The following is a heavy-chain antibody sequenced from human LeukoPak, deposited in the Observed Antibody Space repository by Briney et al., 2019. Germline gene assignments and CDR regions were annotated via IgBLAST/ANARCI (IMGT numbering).Heavy chain of an antibody. Sequence: GGSRRLSCAPSVFTFTEDYMSCVRQAPGEGREWVAYIISMGSTIYYADSVKGRFTIPRDNAKNSLYLHMNSLRAEDTAVYYCARDRDSSSWYGYYYYYMDVWGKGPTVTISS. D-gene: IGHD6-13*01. CDR2: IISMGSTI. J-gene: IGHJ6*03. CDR1: VFTFTEDY. V-gene: IGHV3-11*01. CDR3: ARDRDSSSWYGYYYYYMDV.